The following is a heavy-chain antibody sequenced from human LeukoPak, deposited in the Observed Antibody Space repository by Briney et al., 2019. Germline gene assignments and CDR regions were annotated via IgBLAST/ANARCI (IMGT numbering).Heavy chain of an antibody. Sequence: ASVKVSCKASGYTFTSYAMHWVRQAPGRRLEWMGWINAGNGNTKYSQKFQGRVTITRDTSASTAYMELSSLRSEDTAVYYCAIHYYGSGSYGPPADYYYYGMDVWGKGTTVTVSS. CDR1: GYTFTSYA. V-gene: IGHV1-3*01. CDR3: AIHYYGSGSYGPPADYYYYGMDV. J-gene: IGHJ6*04. D-gene: IGHD3-10*01. CDR2: INAGNGNT.